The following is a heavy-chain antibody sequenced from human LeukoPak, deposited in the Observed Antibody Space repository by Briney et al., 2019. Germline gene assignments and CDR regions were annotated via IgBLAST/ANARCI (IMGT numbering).Heavy chain of an antibody. V-gene: IGHV3-23*01. D-gene: IGHD4-11*01. CDR2: ISGSGDST. CDR3: AKGLHSDDY. Sequence: GGSLRLSCAASGFTFSNYARSWFAQAPGKGLEWDSAISGSGDSTYYADSVKGRFTISRDNSKNTVYLQMNSLRAEDTAVYYCAKGLHSDDYWGQGTLVTVSS. CDR1: GFTFSNYA. J-gene: IGHJ4*02.